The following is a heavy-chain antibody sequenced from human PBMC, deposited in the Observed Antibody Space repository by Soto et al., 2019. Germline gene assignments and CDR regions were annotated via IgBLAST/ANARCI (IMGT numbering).Heavy chain of an antibody. D-gene: IGHD3-22*01. CDR2: ISWNSGYI. CDR1: GFTFDDYA. Sequence: EVQLVESGGGLVQPGRSLRLSCAASGFTFDDYAMHWVRQAPGKGLEWVSGISWNSGYIGYADSVKGRFTISRDSAKNSLYLQMNSLGAEDTALYYCAKDVYYYDSSGPIILDYWVQGTLVTVSS. CDR3: AKDVYYYDSSGPIILDY. V-gene: IGHV3-9*01. J-gene: IGHJ4*02.